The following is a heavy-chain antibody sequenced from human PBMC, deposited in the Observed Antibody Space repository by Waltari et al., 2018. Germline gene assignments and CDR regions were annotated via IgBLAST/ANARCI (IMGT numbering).Heavy chain of an antibody. CDR3: ARGYYYDSSGYRNWFDP. CDR2: INHSGST. Sequence: QVQLQQWGAGLFKPSETLSLTCAVYGGSFSGYYCSWIRQPPGKGREWIGEINHSGSTNDNPSLKSRVTISVDTSKNQFSLKLSSVTAADTAVYYCARGYYYDSSGYRNWFDPWGQGTLVTVSS. V-gene: IGHV4-34*01. D-gene: IGHD3-22*01. CDR1: GGSFSGYY. J-gene: IGHJ5*02.